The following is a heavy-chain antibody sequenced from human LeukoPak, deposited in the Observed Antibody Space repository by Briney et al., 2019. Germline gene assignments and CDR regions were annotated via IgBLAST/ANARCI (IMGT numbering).Heavy chain of an antibody. CDR3: AKDVVPDSGWDLDY. V-gene: IGHV3-23*01. D-gene: IGHD6-19*01. J-gene: IGHJ4*02. CDR2: IFNSGAKT. CDR1: GLTFSTYS. Sequence: GGSLRLSCAASGLTFSTYSMTWVLQGPVKGLECVSSIFNSGAKTFYADSVKGRFTISRDNSKNTLYLQMNSLRVEDTAVYYCAKDVVPDSGWDLDYWGQGTLVTVSS.